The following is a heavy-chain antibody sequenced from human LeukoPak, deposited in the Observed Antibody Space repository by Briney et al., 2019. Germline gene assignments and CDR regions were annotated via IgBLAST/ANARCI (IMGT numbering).Heavy chain of an antibody. Sequence: SETLSLTCTVSGGSISSYYWSWIRQPPGKGLEWIGYIYYSGSTNYNPSLKSRVTISVDTSKNQFSLKLSSATAADTAVYYCARDHYDFWSGYRSWFDPWGQGTLVTVSS. J-gene: IGHJ5*02. D-gene: IGHD3-3*01. CDR3: ARDHYDFWSGYRSWFDP. CDR1: GGSISSYY. CDR2: IYYSGST. V-gene: IGHV4-59*01.